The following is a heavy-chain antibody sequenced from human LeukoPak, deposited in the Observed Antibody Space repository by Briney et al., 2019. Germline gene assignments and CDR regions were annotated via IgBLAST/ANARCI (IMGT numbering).Heavy chain of an antibody. V-gene: IGHV1-69*05. Sequence: SVKVSCKASGGTFSSYAISWVRQAPGQGLEWMGGIIPIFGTANYAQKFQGRVTITTDESTSTAYMELSSLRSEDAAVYYCASAYVVVPAAHFDYWGQGTLVTVSS. D-gene: IGHD2-2*01. CDR3: ASAYVVVPAAHFDY. CDR1: GGTFSSYA. J-gene: IGHJ4*02. CDR2: IIPIFGTA.